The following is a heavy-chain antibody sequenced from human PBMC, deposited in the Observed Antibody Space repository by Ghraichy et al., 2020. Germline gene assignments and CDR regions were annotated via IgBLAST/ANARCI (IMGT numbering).Heavy chain of an antibody. CDR1: GGSISSYY. CDR2: IYYSGST. Sequence: SETLSLTCTVSGGSISSYYWSWIRQPPGKGLEWIGYIYYSGSTNYNPSLKSRVTISVDTSKNQFSLKLSSVTAADTAVYYCARDNTLRGSTSHLFDYWGQGTLVTVSS. J-gene: IGHJ4*02. CDR3: ARDNTLRGSTSHLFDY. D-gene: IGHD2-2*01. V-gene: IGHV4-59*01.